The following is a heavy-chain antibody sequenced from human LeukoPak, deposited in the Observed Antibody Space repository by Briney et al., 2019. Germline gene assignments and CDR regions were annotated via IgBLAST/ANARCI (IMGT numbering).Heavy chain of an antibody. CDR3: AREPAIMRLTDYYYYFDV. D-gene: IGHD2-2*01. CDR2: IYRDGRS. J-gene: IGHJ6*03. V-gene: IGHV3-53*01. Sequence: PGGSLRPSCAASGFSVTRHYMHWVRQAPGKGLEWVSFIYRDGRSYPADSVEGRFTISRDDSKNTLYLQMNNLRVDDTAVYYCAREPAIMRLTDYYYYFDVWGKGTSVTVSS. CDR1: GFSVTRHY.